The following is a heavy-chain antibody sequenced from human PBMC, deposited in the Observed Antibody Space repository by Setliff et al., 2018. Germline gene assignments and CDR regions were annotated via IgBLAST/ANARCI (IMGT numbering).Heavy chain of an antibody. CDR1: GFTFSSYE. CDR2: ISSSGSTI. J-gene: IGHJ6*02. D-gene: IGHD2-15*01. CDR3: ARGLCVGQSCYWPKAMDV. Sequence: PGGSLRLSCAASGFTFSSYEMNWVRQAPGKGLEWISYISSSGSTIYYADSVKGRFTISRDNAKNSLYLQMNNLEVDDTAIYYCARGLCVGQSCYWPKAMDVWGQGATVTVSS. V-gene: IGHV3-48*03.